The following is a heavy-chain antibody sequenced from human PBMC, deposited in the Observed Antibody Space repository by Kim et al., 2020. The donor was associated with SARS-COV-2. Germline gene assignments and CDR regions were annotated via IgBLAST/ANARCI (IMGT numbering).Heavy chain of an antibody. J-gene: IGHJ6*01. CDR2: ISWNSCSI. CDR3: AKEYADTHHDDYYYYG. Sequence: GGSLRLSCAASGFTFDDYAMHWVRQAPGKGLEWVSGISWNSCSIGYADSVKGRVSISRDNAKNSLYLQMNSLRAEDTALYYCAKEYADTHHDDYYYYG. V-gene: IGHV3-9*01. D-gene: IGHD2-2*02. CDR1: GFTFDDYA.